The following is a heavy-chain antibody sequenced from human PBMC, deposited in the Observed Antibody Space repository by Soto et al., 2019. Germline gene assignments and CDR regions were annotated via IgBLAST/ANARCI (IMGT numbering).Heavy chain of an antibody. D-gene: IGHD2-15*01. CDR3: AMDLYGGSSRFDY. J-gene: IGHJ4*02. CDR2: ISPDGSKK. V-gene: IGHV3-30*03. CDR1: GFTFSNNG. Sequence: QVQLVESGGGVVQPGRSLRLSCVASGFTFSNNGIHWARQAPGKGLEWVAVISPDGSKKYYADSVKGRFTISRDNSKNTLYLQMNSLRAEDTAVYYYAMDLYGGSSRFDYWGQGTLVTVSS.